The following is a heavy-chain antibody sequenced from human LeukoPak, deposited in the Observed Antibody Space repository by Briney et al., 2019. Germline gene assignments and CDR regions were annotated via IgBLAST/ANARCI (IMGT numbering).Heavy chain of an antibody. CDR1: GITLSNYG. Sequence: GGSLRLSCAVSGITLSNYGMSWVRQAPGRGLEWVAGISDSGGRTNYADSVKGRFTISRDNPKNTLYLQMNSLRAEDTAVYFCAKRGVVIRVILVGFHKEAYYFDSWGQGAPVTVSS. CDR2: ISDSGGRT. D-gene: IGHD3-22*01. CDR3: AKRGVVIRVILVGFHKEAYYFDS. J-gene: IGHJ4*02. V-gene: IGHV3-23*01.